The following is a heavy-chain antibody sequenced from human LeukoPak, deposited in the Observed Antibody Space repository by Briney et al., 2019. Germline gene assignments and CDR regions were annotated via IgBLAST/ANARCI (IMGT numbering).Heavy chain of an antibody. D-gene: IGHD3-22*01. Sequence: GGSLRLSCAASGFTFSSYGMHWVRQAPGKGLEWVAGIWFDGRNKYYADSVKGRFVISRDNSKNTLFLQMNSLRAEDTAVYYCARDAMGGSGYDWFDPWGQGTLVTVSS. CDR3: ARDAMGGSGYDWFDP. CDR1: GFTFSSYG. J-gene: IGHJ5*02. CDR2: IWFDGRNK. V-gene: IGHV3-33*01.